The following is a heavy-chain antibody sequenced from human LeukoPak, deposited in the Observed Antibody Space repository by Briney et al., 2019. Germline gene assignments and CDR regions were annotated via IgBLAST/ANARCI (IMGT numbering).Heavy chain of an antibody. D-gene: IGHD2-15*01. CDR2: IYYSEST. Sequence: SETLSLTCTVSGGSISSSSYYWGWIRQPPGKGLEWIGSIYYSESTHYNPPLKSRVTISVDTSKNQFSLRLSSVTAADTAVYYCARQTIVVVEVGWFDPWGQGTLVTVSS. J-gene: IGHJ5*02. V-gene: IGHV4-39*01. CDR1: GGSISSSSYY. CDR3: ARQTIVVVEVGWFDP.